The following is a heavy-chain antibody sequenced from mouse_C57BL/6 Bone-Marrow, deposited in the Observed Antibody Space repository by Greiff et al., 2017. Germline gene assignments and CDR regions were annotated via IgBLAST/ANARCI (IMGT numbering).Heavy chain of an antibody. D-gene: IGHD2-3*01. V-gene: IGHV1-69*01. Sequence: QVQLQQSGAELVMPGASVKLSCKASGYTFTSYWMHWVKQRPGQGLEWIGEIDPSDSYTNYNQKFKGKSTLTVDKSSSTAYMQLSSLTSEDSAVYYCAREWDGYSLAGFAYWGQGTLVTVSA. CDR1: GYTFTSYW. CDR2: IDPSDSYT. CDR3: AREWDGYSLAGFAY. J-gene: IGHJ3*01.